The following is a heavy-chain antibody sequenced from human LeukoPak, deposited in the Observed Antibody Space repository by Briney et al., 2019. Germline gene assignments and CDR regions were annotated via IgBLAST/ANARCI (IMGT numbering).Heavy chain of an antibody. CDR1: GFTFSTYA. D-gene: IGHD2-8*01. V-gene: IGHV3-23*05. J-gene: IGHJ4*02. CDR3: AKRGVRPNYYFDY. CDR2: IGNSLTTT. Sequence: GGSLRLSCAASGFTFSTYAMSWVRQAPGKGLEWVSSIGNSLTTTYYADSVKGRFTLSKENYKNTLYLQLNTLRAEDAAVYYCAKRGVRPNYYFDYWGQGTLVTVSS.